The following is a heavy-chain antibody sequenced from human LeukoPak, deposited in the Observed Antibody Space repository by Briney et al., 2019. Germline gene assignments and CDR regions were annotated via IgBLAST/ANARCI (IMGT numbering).Heavy chain of an antibody. V-gene: IGHV3-30*02. CDR3: TKASGRNSYGMDV. CDR2: IRSDGSKN. J-gene: IGHJ6*02. CDR1: GFTFTNYG. Sequence: PGGSLRLSCVASGFTFTNYGMHWVRQAPGKGLEWVAFIRSDGSKNYYGDSVRGRFTISRDTSKNTLYLQMNTLRPEDTAVYYCTKASGRNSYGMDVWGQGTTVIVSS. D-gene: IGHD3-10*01.